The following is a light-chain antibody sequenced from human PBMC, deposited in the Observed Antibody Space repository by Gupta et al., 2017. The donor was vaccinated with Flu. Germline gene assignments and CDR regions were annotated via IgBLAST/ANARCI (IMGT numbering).Light chain of an antibody. J-gene: IGKJ1*01. CDR1: RNVISDR. Sequence: EIELTQSPPSLTLSPGGGATLTSRAGRNVISDRLAWYQQKPGQAPRFLIYGSSNRASDIPDRFSGSGSGTDFTLTISSLEPEDFAVYYCHQYVSSPHTFGHGTKVDIK. CDR3: HQYVSSPHT. CDR2: GSS. V-gene: IGKV3-20*01.